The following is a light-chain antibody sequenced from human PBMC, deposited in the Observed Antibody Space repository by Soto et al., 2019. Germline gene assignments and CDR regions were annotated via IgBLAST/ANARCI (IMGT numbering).Light chain of an antibody. V-gene: IGLV2-14*01. CDR2: EVT. J-gene: IGLJ1*01. CDR3: SSYTSSSTLEV. Sequence: QSVLTQPASVSGSPGQSITISCTGTSSDVGGYNYVSWYQQYPNKAPKLMIYEVTNRPSGVSNRFSGSKSDNTASLTISGLQAEDEADYYCSSYTSSSTLEVFGTGTKLTVL. CDR1: SSDVGGYNY.